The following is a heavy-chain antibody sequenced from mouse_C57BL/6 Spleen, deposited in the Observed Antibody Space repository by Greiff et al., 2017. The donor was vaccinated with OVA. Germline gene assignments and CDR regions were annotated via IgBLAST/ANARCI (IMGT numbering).Heavy chain of an antibody. D-gene: IGHD1-1*01. V-gene: IGHV1-15*01. Sequence: QVQLQQSGAELVRPGASVTLSCKASGYTFTDYEMHWVKQTPVHGLEWIGAIDPETGGTAYNQKFKGKAILTADKSSSTAYMELRSLTSEDSAVYDCTINYYGSSFYWYFDVWGTGTTVTVSS. CDR1: GYTFTDYE. CDR3: TINYYGSSFYWYFDV. CDR2: IDPETGGT. J-gene: IGHJ1*03.